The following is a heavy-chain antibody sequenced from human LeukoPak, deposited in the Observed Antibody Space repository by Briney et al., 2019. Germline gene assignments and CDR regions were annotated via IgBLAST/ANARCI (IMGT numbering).Heavy chain of an antibody. CDR2: IYYSGST. J-gene: IGHJ4*02. CDR3: ARMAYYYDSSGYFGY. CDR1: GGYISSYY. Sequence: SETLSLTCTVSGGYISSYYWSWIRQPPGKGLEWIGYIYYSGSTNYNPSLKSRVTISVDTSKNQFSLKLSSVTAADTAVYYCARMAYYYDSSGYFGYWEQGTLVPVSS. D-gene: IGHD3-22*01. V-gene: IGHV4-59*01.